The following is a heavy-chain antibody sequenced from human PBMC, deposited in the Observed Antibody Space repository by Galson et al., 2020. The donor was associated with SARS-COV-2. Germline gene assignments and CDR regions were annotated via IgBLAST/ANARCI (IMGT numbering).Heavy chain of an antibody. D-gene: IGHD3-22*01. CDR3: ARGDTDYYDSSGYYYYFDY. CDR2: IYYSGRT. Sequence: ETSETLSLTCTVSGGSISSYYWSWIRQPPGKGLEWIGYIYYSGRTNYNPSLKSRVTISVDTSKNQFSLKLSSVTAADTAVYYCARGDTDYYDSSGYYYYFDYWCQGTLVTVSS. CDR1: GGSISSYY. V-gene: IGHV4-59*08. J-gene: IGHJ4*02.